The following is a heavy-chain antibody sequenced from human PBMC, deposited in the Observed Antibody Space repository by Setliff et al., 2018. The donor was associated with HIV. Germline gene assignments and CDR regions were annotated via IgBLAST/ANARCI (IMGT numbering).Heavy chain of an antibody. CDR1: GYTFTDYY. CDR2: IKPNSGGT. D-gene: IGHD4-17*01. Sequence: ASVKVSCKASGYTFTDYYMHWVRQAPGQGLEWMGWIKPNSGGTNLAQKFQGRVTMTRDTSISTAYMDLGRLRSVDTAVYYCARDHGMWDYGGNCLLRGYFHHWGQGTLVTVSS. J-gene: IGHJ1*01. CDR3: ARDHGMWDYGGNCLLRGYFHH. V-gene: IGHV1-2*02.